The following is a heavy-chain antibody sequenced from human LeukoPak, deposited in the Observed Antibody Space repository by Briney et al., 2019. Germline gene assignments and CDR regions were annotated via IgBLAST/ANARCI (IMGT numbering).Heavy chain of an antibody. D-gene: IGHD5-12*01. V-gene: IGHV1-69*05. CDR3: ARPDFSGFDWGFDF. CDR2: IIPFFGSA. Sequence: ASVKVSCKASGGTFNTFAISWVRQAPGQGLEWMGGIIPFFGSANYAQRFQDRFTVTTDESTTTAYMELNSLTSDDTAVYYCARPDFSGFDWGFDFWGQGTLITVSS. J-gene: IGHJ4*02. CDR1: GGTFNTFA.